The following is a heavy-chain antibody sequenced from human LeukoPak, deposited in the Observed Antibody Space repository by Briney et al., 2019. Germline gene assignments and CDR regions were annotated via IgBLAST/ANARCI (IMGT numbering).Heavy chain of an antibody. Sequence: PGGSLRLSCAASGFTFSSYAMSWVRQAPGKGLEYVSAISSNGGSTYYADSVKGRFTISRDNSKNTLYLQMSSLRAEDTAVYYCVKETRYPPRLFDYWGQGTLVTVSS. CDR2: ISSNGGST. J-gene: IGHJ4*02. CDR1: GFTFSSYA. D-gene: IGHD1-1*01. V-gene: IGHV3-64D*06. CDR3: VKETRYPPRLFDY.